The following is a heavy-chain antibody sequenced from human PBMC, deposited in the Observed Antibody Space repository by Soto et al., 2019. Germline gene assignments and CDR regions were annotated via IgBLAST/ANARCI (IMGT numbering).Heavy chain of an antibody. V-gene: IGHV4-39*01. J-gene: IGHJ6*02. Sequence: SETLSLTCTVSGGSISSSSYYWGWIRQPPGKWLEWIGSIYYSGSTYYNPSLKSRVTISVDTSKNQFSLKLGSVTAADTAVYYCARRVVAVAGTDENYGMDVWGQGTTVTVYS. CDR2: IYYSGST. CDR1: GGSISSSSYY. D-gene: IGHD6-19*01. CDR3: ARRVVAVAGTDENYGMDV.